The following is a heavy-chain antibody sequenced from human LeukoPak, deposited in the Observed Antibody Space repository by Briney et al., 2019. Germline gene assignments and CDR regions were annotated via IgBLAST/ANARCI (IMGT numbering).Heavy chain of an antibody. CDR1: GGTFSSYA. CDR2: IIPILGIA. V-gene: IGHV1-69*04. Sequence: SVKVSGKASGGTFSSYAISWVRQAPGQGLEWMGRIIPILGIANYAQKFQGRGTITADKSTSTAYMELSSLRSEDTAVYYCARGGDGYSLDYWGQGTLVTVSS. D-gene: IGHD5-24*01. CDR3: ARGGDGYSLDY. J-gene: IGHJ4*02.